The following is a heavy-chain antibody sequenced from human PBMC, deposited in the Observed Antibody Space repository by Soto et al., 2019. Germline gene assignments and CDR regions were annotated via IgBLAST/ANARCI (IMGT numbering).Heavy chain of an antibody. CDR1: GYTFTRYS. J-gene: IGHJ4*02. V-gene: IGHV1-46*01. Sequence: QVHLVQSGAEVKKPGASVKVSCKASGYTFTRYSMHCVRQAPGQGLEWMGVITPTGEATYYAQKFQGRLTMTWDTSTSAVHMELNSMRSEDTAFYYCVRDWGRYYFDYWGQGTLVTVSS. CDR2: ITPTGEAT. D-gene: IGHD3-16*01. CDR3: VRDWGRYYFDY.